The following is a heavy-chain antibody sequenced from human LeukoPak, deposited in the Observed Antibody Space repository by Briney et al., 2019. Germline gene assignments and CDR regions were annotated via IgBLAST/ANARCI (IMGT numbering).Heavy chain of an antibody. J-gene: IGHJ4*02. D-gene: IGHD3-3*01. CDR3: ATDDFWSGYYAHY. CDR1: GGSISSRSYY. CDR2: IYYSGST. V-gene: IGHV4-39*01. Sequence: SESLSLTCTVSGGSISSRSYYWGWIRQPPGKGLEWIGSIYYSGSTYYNPSLKSRVTISVDTSKNQFSLKLSSVTAADTAVYYCATDDFWSGYYAHYWGQGTLVTVSS.